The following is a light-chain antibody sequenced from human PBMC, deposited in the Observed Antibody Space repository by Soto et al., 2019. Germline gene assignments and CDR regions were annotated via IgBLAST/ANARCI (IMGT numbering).Light chain of an antibody. CDR1: SGHSSYA. V-gene: IGLV4-69*01. CDR2: LNSDGSH. CDR3: QTWGTGILGVV. Sequence: QSVLTQSPSASASLGASVKVTCTLSSGHSSYAIAWHQQQPEKGPRYLMKLNSDGSHSKGDGIPDRFSGSSSGAERYLTISSLQSEDEADYYCQTWGTGILGVVFGGGTQLTVL. J-gene: IGLJ2*01.